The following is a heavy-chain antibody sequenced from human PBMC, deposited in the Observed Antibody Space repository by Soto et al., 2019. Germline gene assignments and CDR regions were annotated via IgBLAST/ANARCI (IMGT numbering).Heavy chain of an antibody. V-gene: IGHV2-5*02. CDR2: IYWDDDK. Sequence: QITLKESGPTLVKPTQTLTLTCTFSGFSLNTLEVGVGWIRQPPGKALEWLALIYWDDDKRYRPSLKSTITLTKDTXXNXVXXTMTNVDPVDTATYYRAHRSQYNQTLYYNYYGMDVWGQGTTVTVSS. J-gene: IGHJ6*02. D-gene: IGHD1-1*01. CDR1: GFSLNTLEVG. CDR3: AHRSQYNQTLYYNYYGMDV.